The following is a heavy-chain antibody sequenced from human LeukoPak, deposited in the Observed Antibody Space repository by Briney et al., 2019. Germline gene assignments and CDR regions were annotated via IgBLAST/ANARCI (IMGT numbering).Heavy chain of an antibody. J-gene: IGHJ6*02. Sequence: EPSETLSLTCAVYGGSFSGYYWSWIRQPPGKGLEWIGEINHSGSTNYNLSLKSRVTISVDTSKNQFSLKLSSVTAADTAVYYCARGYDFWSGYPFRYYYYGMDVWGQGTTVTVSS. CDR2: INHSGST. D-gene: IGHD3-3*01. CDR1: GGSFSGYY. V-gene: IGHV4-34*01. CDR3: ARGYDFWSGYPFRYYYYGMDV.